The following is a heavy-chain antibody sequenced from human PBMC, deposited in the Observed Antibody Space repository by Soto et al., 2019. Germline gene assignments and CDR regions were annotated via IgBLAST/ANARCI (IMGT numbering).Heavy chain of an antibody. CDR3: ASRDYDSSGHNGYYYGMDV. CDR1: GFTFSSYW. Sequence: EVQLVESGGGLVQPGGSLRLSCAASGFTFSSYWMHWVRQAPGKGLVWVSRINSDGSSTSYADSVKGRFTISRDNAKNTLYLQMNSLRAEDTAVYYCASRDYDSSGHNGYYYGMDVWGQGTTVTVSS. V-gene: IGHV3-74*01. D-gene: IGHD3-22*01. CDR2: INSDGSST. J-gene: IGHJ6*02.